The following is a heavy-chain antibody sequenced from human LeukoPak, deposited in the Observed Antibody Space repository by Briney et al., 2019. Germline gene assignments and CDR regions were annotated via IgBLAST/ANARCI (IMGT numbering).Heavy chain of an antibody. J-gene: IGHJ4*02. D-gene: IGHD6-19*01. Sequence: PGGSLRLSCAASGFTFSSYGMHWVRQAPGKGLEWVAVIWYDGSNKYYEDSVKGRFTISRDNSKNTLYLQMNSLRAEDTAVYYCARMEYSSGWGIDYWGQGTLVTVSS. CDR2: IWYDGSNK. CDR3: ARMEYSSGWGIDY. CDR1: GFTFSSYG. V-gene: IGHV3-33*01.